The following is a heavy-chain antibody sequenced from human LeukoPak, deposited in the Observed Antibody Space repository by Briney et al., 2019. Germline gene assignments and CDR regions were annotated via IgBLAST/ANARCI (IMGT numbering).Heavy chain of an antibody. D-gene: IGHD3-10*01. V-gene: IGHV4-34*01. J-gene: IGHJ6*03. CDR1: GGSFSGYY. CDR3: ARVRKSSGSYLRGYYYYMDV. CDR2: INHSGST. Sequence: PSETLSLTCAVYGGSFSGYYWSWIRQPPGKGLGWIGEINHSGSTNYNPSLKSRVTISVDTSKSQFSLKLSSVTAADTAVYYCARVRKSSGSYLRGYYYYMDVWGKGTTVTVSS.